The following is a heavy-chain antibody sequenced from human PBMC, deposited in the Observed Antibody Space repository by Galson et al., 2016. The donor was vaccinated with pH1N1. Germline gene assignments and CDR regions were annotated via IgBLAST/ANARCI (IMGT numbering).Heavy chain of an antibody. J-gene: IGHJ4*02. CDR3: VTARAGSYFQWELDN. CDR1: GYTLSDLS. Sequence: SVKVSCKVSGYTLSDLSIHWVRQAPGKGFEWMGGFDPENDETIYAQRFRGRVTMTEDTPTDTAYMKLNSLRSDDTAVYYCVTARAGSYFQWELDNWGQGTLVSGSS. CDR2: FDPENDET. D-gene: IGHD1-26*01. V-gene: IGHV1-24*01.